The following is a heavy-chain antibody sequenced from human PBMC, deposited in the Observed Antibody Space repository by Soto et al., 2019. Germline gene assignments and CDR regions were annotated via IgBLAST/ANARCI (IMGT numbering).Heavy chain of an antibody. V-gene: IGHV1-18*04. CDR1: GYTFTSYG. J-gene: IGHJ1*01. CDR2: ISAYNGNT. Sequence: QVQLVQSGAEVKKPGASVKVSCKASGYTFTSYGISWVRQAPGQGLELMGWISAYNGNTNYAQKLQGRVTITTDTSTSPAYMELRSLRSDDTAVYYCAREVGYCSGGSCPTEYFQHWGQGTLVTVSS. CDR3: AREVGYCSGGSCPTEYFQH. D-gene: IGHD2-15*01.